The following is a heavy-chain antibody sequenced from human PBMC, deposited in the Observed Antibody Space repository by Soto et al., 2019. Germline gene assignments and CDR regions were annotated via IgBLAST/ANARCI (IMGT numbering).Heavy chain of an antibody. Sequence: EVQLVDSGGGLVQPGGSLRLSCVASGFTFENFAMHWVRQSPGKGLEWVSGISWNSFNTGYADSVKGRFTISRDNARKSVYLQMNSLRPEDTALYYCAKARGWLKDDVEAWGRGTLVTVSS. D-gene: IGHD6-19*01. CDR2: ISWNSFNT. CDR1: GFTFENFA. J-gene: IGHJ4*02. V-gene: IGHV3-9*01. CDR3: AKARGWLKDDVEA.